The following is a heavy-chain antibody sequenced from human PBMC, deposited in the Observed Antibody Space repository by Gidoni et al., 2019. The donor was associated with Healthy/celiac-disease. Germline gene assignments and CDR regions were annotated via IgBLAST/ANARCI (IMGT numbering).Heavy chain of an antibody. CDR2: IYPGDSDT. V-gene: IGHV5-51*03. J-gene: IGHJ4*02. Sequence: EVPLAQSGAEAKKPGVSLKISCMGSGYSFTSYWIGWVRQMPGKGLEWMGIIYPGDSDTRYSPSFQGQVTISADKSISTAYLQWSSLKASDTAMYCCARSDTVTYPHLFDYWGQGTLVTVSS. CDR1: GYSFTSYW. D-gene: IGHD4-17*01. CDR3: ARSDTVTYPHLFDY.